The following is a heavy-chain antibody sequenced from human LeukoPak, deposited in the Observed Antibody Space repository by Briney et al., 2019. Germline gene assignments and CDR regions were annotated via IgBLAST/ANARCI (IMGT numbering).Heavy chain of an antibody. V-gene: IGHV1-69*06. J-gene: IGHJ5*02. Sequence: SVKVSCKASGGTFSSYAISWVRQAPGQGLEWMGGIIPIFGTANYAQKFQGRVTITADKSTSTAYMELSSLRSEDTAVYYCARGLSSGWYDWFDPWGQGTLVTVSS. CDR1: GGTFSSYA. D-gene: IGHD6-19*01. CDR2: IIPIFGTA. CDR3: ARGLSSGWYDWFDP.